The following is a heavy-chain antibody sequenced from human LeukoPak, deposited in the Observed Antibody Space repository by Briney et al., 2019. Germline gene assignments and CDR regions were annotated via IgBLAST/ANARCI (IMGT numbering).Heavy chain of an antibody. CDR2: IIAIFGTA. Sequence: ASVKVSCKASGGTFSSYAISWVRQAPGQGLEWMGGIIAIFGTANYAQKFQGRVTITADESTSTAYMELSSMRSEDTAVYYCARDRHDGILPIAAAGTTCWFDPWGQGTLVTVSS. D-gene: IGHD6-13*01. J-gene: IGHJ5*02. CDR3: ARDRHDGILPIAAAGTTCWFDP. V-gene: IGHV1-69*13. CDR1: GGTFSSYA.